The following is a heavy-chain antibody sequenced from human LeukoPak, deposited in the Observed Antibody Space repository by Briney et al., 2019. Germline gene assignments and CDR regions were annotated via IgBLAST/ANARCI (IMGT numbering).Heavy chain of an antibody. CDR3: ERRSGYSYVNFDY. CDR2: IYPGDSDT. D-gene: IGHD5-18*01. CDR1: GYSFTSYW. J-gene: IGHJ4*02. V-gene: IGHV5-51*01. Sequence: GASLKISCKGSGYSFTSYWIGRVRQMPGKGLEWMGIIYPGDSDTRYSPSFQGQVTISADKSISTAYLQWSSLKASDTAMYYCERRSGYSYVNFDYWGQGTLVTVSS.